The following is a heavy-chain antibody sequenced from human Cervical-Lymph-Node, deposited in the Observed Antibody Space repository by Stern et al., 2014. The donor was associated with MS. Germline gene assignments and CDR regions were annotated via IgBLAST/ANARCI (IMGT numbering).Heavy chain of an antibody. D-gene: IGHD6-19*01. CDR3: AKGKDSTSSGVTYYFDY. CDR1: GFTFSSYA. V-gene: IGHV3-23*04. Sequence: EMQLVESGGGLVQPGGSLRLSCAASGFTFSSYAMSWVRQAPGKGLEWVSAISGYGGSTYYADSVKGRFTISRDNTMNTLFLQMNSLRAEDTAEYYCAKGKDSTSSGVTYYFDYWGQGTLVTVSS. J-gene: IGHJ4*02. CDR2: ISGYGGST.